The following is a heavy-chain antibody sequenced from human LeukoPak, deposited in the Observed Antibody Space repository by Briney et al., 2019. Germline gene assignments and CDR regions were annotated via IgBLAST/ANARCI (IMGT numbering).Heavy chain of an antibody. D-gene: IGHD1-26*01. CDR2: IIPIFGTA. J-gene: IGHJ5*02. Sequence: SVKVSCKASGYTFTSYYMHWVRQAPGQGLEWMGGIIPIFGTANYAQKFQGRVTITADKSTSTAYMELSSLRSEDTAVYYCARAAHSGSYYDWFDPWGQGTLVTVSS. V-gene: IGHV1-69*06. CDR1: GYTFTSYY. CDR3: ARAAHSGSYYDWFDP.